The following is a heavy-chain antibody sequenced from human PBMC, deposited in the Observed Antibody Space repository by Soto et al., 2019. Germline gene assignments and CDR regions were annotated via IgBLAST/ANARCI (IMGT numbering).Heavy chain of an antibody. CDR1: GFTFSSYW. J-gene: IGHJ6*02. V-gene: IGHV3-74*01. Sequence: GGSLRLSCAASGFTFSSYWMHWVRQAPGKGLVWVSRINSDGSSTSYADSVKGRFTISRDNAKNTLYLQMNSLRAEDTAVYYCARDPRDPGPYYYYGMDVWGQGTTVTVSS. CDR3: ARDPRDPGPYYYYGMDV. D-gene: IGHD1-1*01. CDR2: INSDGSST.